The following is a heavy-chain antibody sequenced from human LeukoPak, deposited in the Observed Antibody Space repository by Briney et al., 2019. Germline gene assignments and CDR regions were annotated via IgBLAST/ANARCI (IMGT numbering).Heavy chain of an antibody. CDR2: ISWNSGSI. CDR1: GFTFDDYA. V-gene: IGHV3-9*01. Sequence: GRSLGLSCAASGFTFDDYAMHWVRQAPGKGLEWVSGISWNSGSIGYADSVKGRFTISRDNAKNSLYLQMNSLRAEDTALYYCAKALGPYYYDSSGYLDYWGQGTLVTVSS. CDR3: AKALGPYYYDSSGYLDY. D-gene: IGHD3-22*01. J-gene: IGHJ4*02.